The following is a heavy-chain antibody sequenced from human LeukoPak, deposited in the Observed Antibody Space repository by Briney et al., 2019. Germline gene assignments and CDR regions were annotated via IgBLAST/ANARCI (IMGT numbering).Heavy chain of an antibody. CDR2: IYYSGST. D-gene: IGHD2-15*01. CDR1: GGSIGSYY. Sequence: SETLSLTCTVSGGSIGSYYWSWIRQPPGKGLEWIGYIYYSGSTNYNPSLKSRVTISVDTSKNQFSLKLSSVTAADTAVYYCARGRTDIVVVVAATDLAFDIWGQGTMVTVSS. J-gene: IGHJ3*02. V-gene: IGHV4-59*01. CDR3: ARGRTDIVVVVAATDLAFDI.